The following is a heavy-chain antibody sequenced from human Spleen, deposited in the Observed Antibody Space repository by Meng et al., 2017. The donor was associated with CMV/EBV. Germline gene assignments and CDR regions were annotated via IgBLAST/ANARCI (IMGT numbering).Heavy chain of an antibody. J-gene: IGHJ6*02. V-gene: IGHV3-7*01. Sequence: GGSLRLSCAASGFSFSDYWMSWVRQAPGKGLEWVANIKQGGSEKYYVDSVKGRFAISRDKAEKSLSLQMNRLSDEGTAVYYCARGSEGDYYYGMDVWGQGTTVTVSS. CDR1: GFSFSDYW. CDR2: IKQGGSEK. D-gene: IGHD6-19*01. CDR3: ARGSEGDYYYGMDV.